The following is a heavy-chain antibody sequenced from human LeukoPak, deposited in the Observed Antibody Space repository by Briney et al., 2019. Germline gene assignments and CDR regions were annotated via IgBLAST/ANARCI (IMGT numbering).Heavy chain of an antibody. Sequence: PSETLSLTCSVSGASISTTDYWWGWIRQPPGQGLEWIRIGFYDGKTHYNPSLKGRVSISVDTSKSQFSLKLSSVTAADTAVYYCVRQVGIGRWFLDDWGRGTLVTVSS. J-gene: IGHJ4*02. CDR3: VRQVGIGRWFLDD. CDR1: GASISTTDYW. D-gene: IGHD3-10*01. V-gene: IGHV4-39*01. CDR2: GFYDGKT.